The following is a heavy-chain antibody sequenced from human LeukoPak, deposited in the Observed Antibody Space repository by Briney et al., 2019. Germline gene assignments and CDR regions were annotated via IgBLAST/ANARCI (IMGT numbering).Heavy chain of an antibody. Sequence: ASVKVSCKASGYTFTSYDINWVRQATGQGLEWTGWMNPNSGNTGYAQKFQGRVTMTRNTSISTAYMELSSLRSEDTAVYYCARRGDYYDSSGYDYWGQGTLVTVSS. CDR2: MNPNSGNT. CDR3: ARRGDYYDSSGYDY. V-gene: IGHV1-8*01. J-gene: IGHJ4*02. D-gene: IGHD3-22*01. CDR1: GYTFTSYD.